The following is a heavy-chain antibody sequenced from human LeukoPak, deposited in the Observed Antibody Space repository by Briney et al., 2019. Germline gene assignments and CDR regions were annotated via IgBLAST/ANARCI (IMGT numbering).Heavy chain of an antibody. CDR3: ARDQGHFYYYMDV. Sequence: GGSLRLSCAASGFTFSMYRMNWVRQAPGKGLEWVSYISSGSSDTYYADSVRGRLTISRDNAKNSLYLQMNSLRAEDTAVYYCARDQGHFYYYMDVWGKGTTVTVSS. V-gene: IGHV3-48*01. CDR1: GFTFSMYR. CDR2: ISSGSSDT. J-gene: IGHJ6*03.